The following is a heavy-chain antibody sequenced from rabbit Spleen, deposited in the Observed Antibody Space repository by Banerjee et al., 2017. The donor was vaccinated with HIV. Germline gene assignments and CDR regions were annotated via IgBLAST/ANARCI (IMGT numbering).Heavy chain of an antibody. Sequence: QEQLVESGGGLVQPEGSLTLTCTASGFSFSSYWMCWVRQAPGKGPEWIGCIYPGSGGTYYATWAKGRFTISKTSSTTVTLQMTSLTAADTATYFCARSPDATYTYYSNLWGPGTLVTVS. D-gene: IGHD6-1*01. V-gene: IGHV1S45*01. CDR1: GFSFSSYW. CDR2: IYPGSGGT. CDR3: ARSPDATYTYYSNL. J-gene: IGHJ4*01.